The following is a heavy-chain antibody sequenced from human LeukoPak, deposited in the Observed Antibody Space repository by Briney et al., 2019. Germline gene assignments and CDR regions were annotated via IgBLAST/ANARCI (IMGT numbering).Heavy chain of an antibody. J-gene: IGHJ4*02. D-gene: IGHD3-9*01. CDR2: IYYSGST. Sequence: PSETLSLTCTVSGGSISSYYWSWIRQPPGKGLEWIGYIYYSGSTNYNPSLKSRVTISVDTSKNQFSLKLSSVTAADTAVYYCARGMPRYDWFTSGLDYWGQGTLVTVSS. V-gene: IGHV4-59*01. CDR3: ARGMPRYDWFTSGLDY. CDR1: GGSISSYY.